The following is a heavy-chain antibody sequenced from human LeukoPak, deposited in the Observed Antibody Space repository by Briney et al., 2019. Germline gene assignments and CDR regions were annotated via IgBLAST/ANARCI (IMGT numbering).Heavy chain of an antibody. CDR1: GYTLTELS. D-gene: IGHD3-3*01. Sequence: GASVKVSCKVSGYTLTELSMHWVRQAPGKGLEWMGGFDPEDGETIYAQKFQGRVTMTEDTSTDTAYMELSSLRSEDTAVYYCATIGRFYDFWSGSWNYWGQGTLVTVSS. CDR3: ATIGRFYDFWSGSWNY. CDR2: FDPEDGET. V-gene: IGHV1-24*01. J-gene: IGHJ4*02.